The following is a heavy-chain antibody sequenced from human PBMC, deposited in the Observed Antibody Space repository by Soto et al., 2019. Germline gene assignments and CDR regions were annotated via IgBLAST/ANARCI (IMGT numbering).Heavy chain of an antibody. Sequence: QVQLVQSGAEVKKPGSSVKGSCKASGGTFSRDAISWVRQAPGQGLEWMGGIIPMFGTAKYVQKCQGRLTITADESTTTAYMELSSLRSDDTAVYYCARGVVVVAASQLGWFDPWGQVTLVTVSS. CDR1: GGTFSRDA. CDR2: IIPMFGTA. D-gene: IGHD2-15*01. CDR3: ARGVVVVAASQLGWFDP. V-gene: IGHV1-69*01. J-gene: IGHJ5*02.